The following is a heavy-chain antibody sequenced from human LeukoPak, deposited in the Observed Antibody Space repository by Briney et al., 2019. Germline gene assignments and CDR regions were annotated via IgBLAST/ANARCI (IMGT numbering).Heavy chain of an antibody. CDR3: ARGVAAAGIGPYYFDY. Sequence: PSETLSLTCAVYGGSFSGYYWSWIRQPPGKGLEWIGEINHSGSTNYNPSLKSRVTTSVDTSKNQFSLKLSSVTAADTAVYYCARGVAAAGIGPYYFDYWGQGTLVTVSS. D-gene: IGHD6-13*01. J-gene: IGHJ4*02. CDR1: GGSFSGYY. CDR2: INHSGST. V-gene: IGHV4-34*01.